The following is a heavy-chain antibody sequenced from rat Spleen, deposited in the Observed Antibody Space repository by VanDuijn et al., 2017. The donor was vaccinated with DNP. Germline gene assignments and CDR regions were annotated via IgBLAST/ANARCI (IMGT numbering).Heavy chain of an antibody. CDR3: ATQFPYYYYFDY. V-gene: IGHV5-25*01. Sequence: EVQLVESGGGLVQPGRSMKLSCAASGFTFSHYYMAWVRQAPTKGLEWVASISTGGGNTYYRDSVKGRFTISRDIAKSTLYLQMDSLRSEDTATYYCATQFPYYYYFDYWGQGVMVTVSS. J-gene: IGHJ2*01. CDR1: GFTFSHYY. CDR2: ISTGGGNT. D-gene: IGHD1-1*01.